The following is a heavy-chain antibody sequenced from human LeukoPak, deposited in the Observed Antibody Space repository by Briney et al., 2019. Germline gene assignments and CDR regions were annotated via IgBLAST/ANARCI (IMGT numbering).Heavy chain of an antibody. CDR3: AKDRPPRSGYCSSTSCPEY. J-gene: IGHJ4*02. D-gene: IGHD2-2*03. CDR2: ISGGGVST. Sequence: GGSLRLSCAASGFTFSNYVMSWVRQAPGKGLEWVSTISGGGVSTYYADSVKGRFTISRDNSKNTLYLQMNSLRAEDTAVYYCAKDRPPRSGYCSSTSCPEYWGQGTLVTVSS. V-gene: IGHV3-23*01. CDR1: GFTFSNYV.